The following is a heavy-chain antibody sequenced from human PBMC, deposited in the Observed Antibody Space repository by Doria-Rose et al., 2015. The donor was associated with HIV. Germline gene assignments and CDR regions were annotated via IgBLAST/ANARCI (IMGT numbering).Heavy chain of an antibody. CDR2: IIPILDIV. Sequence: KPGSSVKVSCKASGGTFSSYTISWVRQAPGQGLEWMGRIIPILDIVNYALRFQGRVTITADESTSAAYMELSSLRSEDTALYYCASQWERSSFDYWGQGTLVTVSS. V-gene: IGHV1-69*02. CDR1: GGTFSSYT. D-gene: IGHD1-26*01. CDR3: ASQWERSSFDY. J-gene: IGHJ4*02.